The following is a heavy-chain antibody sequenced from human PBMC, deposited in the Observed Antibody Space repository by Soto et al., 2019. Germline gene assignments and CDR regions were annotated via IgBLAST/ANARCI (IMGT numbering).Heavy chain of an antibody. V-gene: IGHV1-69*12. CDR3: AIDKDRQQLGGNYYYIMDV. CDR1: GGTFRTSA. D-gene: IGHD3-3*02. J-gene: IGHJ6*01. CDR2: IMPVFPTP. Sequence: QVQLVQSGAEVKKPGSSVKVSCKTSGGTFRTSAISWVRQAPGQGLEWMGGIMPVFPTPDYAQKFQGRVTITAEESTSTAYMELSSLRSEDTAVYYCAIDKDRQQLGGNYYYIMDVWGQGTTVNVSS.